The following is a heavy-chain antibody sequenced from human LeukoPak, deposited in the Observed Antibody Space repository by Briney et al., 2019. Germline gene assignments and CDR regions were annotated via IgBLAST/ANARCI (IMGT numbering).Heavy chain of an antibody. D-gene: IGHD2-2*01. Sequence: PGGSLRLSCAASGFTFSSYAMHWVRQAPGKGLEWVAVISYDGSNKYYADSVKGRFTISRDNSKNMLYLQMNSLRAEDTAVYYCAKDRSYGSPDIVVVPAVDYWGQGALVTVSS. CDR2: ISYDGSNK. J-gene: IGHJ4*02. CDR1: GFTFSSYA. CDR3: AKDRSYGSPDIVVVPAVDY. V-gene: IGHV3-30-3*01.